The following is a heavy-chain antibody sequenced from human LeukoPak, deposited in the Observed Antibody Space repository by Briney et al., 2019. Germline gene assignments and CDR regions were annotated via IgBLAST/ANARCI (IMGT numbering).Heavy chain of an antibody. J-gene: IGHJ4*02. D-gene: IGHD3-9*01. Sequence: GASVKVSCKASGYTFTSYGISWVRQAPGQGLEWMGIINPSGGSTSYAQKFQGRVTMTRDTSTSTVYMELSSLRSEDTAVYYCAREETGYFNDWGQGTLVTVSS. V-gene: IGHV1-46*01. CDR2: INPSGGST. CDR3: AREETGYFND. CDR1: GYTFTSYG.